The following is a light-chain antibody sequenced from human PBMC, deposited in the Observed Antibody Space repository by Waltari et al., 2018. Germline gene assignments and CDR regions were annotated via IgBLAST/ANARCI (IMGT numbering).Light chain of an antibody. CDR2: FDN. Sequence: SYVLTQPPSVSVAPGKTATITCGGGNLGRKSVHWYQQKAGQAPVSVIYFDNDRPSGNPERFSGSNSGDTATLTISRVEAGDEADYYCQVWDSRSDRAFGGGTKLTVL. V-gene: IGLV3-21*04. CDR3: QVWDSRSDRA. J-gene: IGLJ2*01. CDR1: NLGRKS.